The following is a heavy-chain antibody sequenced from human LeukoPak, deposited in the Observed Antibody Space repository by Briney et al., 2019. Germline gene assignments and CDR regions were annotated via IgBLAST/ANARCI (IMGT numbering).Heavy chain of an antibody. V-gene: IGHV4-59*01. Sequence: RPSETLSLTCTVSGGSISSYYWSWIRQPPGKGLEWIGYIYYSGSTNYNPSLKSRVTISVDTSKNQFSLKLSSVTAADTAVYYCAREWPGITAGYFDLWGRGTLVTVSS. CDR1: GGSISSYY. CDR2: IYYSGST. J-gene: IGHJ2*01. D-gene: IGHD3-16*01. CDR3: AREWPGITAGYFDL.